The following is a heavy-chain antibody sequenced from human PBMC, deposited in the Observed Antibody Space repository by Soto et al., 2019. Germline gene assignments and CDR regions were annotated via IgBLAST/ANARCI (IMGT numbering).Heavy chain of an antibody. D-gene: IGHD6-13*01. J-gene: IGHJ3*02. CDR1: GYSFTSYW. CDR2: IYPGDSDT. CDR3: ARVLGYNSSWWRHTAFDI. V-gene: IGHV5-51*01. Sequence: PGESLKISCKGSGYSFTSYWIGWVRQMPGKGLEWMGIIYPGDSDTRYSPSFQGQVTMTTDTSTSTAYMELRSLRSDDTAVYYCARVLGYNSSWWRHTAFDIWGQGTMVTVSS.